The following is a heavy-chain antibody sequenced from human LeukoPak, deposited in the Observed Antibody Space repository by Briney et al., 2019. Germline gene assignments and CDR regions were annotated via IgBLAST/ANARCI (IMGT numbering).Heavy chain of an antibody. CDR3: ARGTERTRISGYYSFDY. D-gene: IGHD5-12*01. CDR2: IRWGTG. J-gene: IGHJ4*02. CDR1: GGSLSDHF. V-gene: IGHV4-4*07. Sequence: SETLSLTCTVSGGSLSDHFWTWIRQPAGKGLEWIGRIRWGTGYYNPSLESRVTISLDTSNNHFSLKVTSVTAADTAVYYCARGTERTRISGYYSFDYWGRGILVTVSS.